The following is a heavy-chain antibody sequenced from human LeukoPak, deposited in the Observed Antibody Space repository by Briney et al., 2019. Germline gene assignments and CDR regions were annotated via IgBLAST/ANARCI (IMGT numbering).Heavy chain of an antibody. D-gene: IGHD3-22*01. CDR3: ARRPRDSRGYYFASFHG. J-gene: IGHJ3*01. V-gene: IGHV3-23*01. CDR2: IGASGADT. CDR1: GFTFSSYA. Sequence: GGSLSLSCEASGFTFSSYAMTWVRQAPGKGLDWVSVIGASGADTYYADSVKGRFTISRDNAKNTLYLHMRSLRAEDTAVYFCARRPRDSRGYYFASFHGWGQGTTVTVSS.